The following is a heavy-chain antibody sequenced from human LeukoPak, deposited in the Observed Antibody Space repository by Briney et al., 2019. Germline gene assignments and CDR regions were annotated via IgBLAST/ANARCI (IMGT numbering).Heavy chain of an antibody. D-gene: IGHD1-26*01. V-gene: IGHV5-51*01. CDR2: IYPGDSDT. CDR1: GYSFTSFC. J-gene: IGHJ4*02. Sequence: GESLKTPFKGPGYSFTSFCLGWVRQIPGKGPGWMRIIYPGDSDTRYRPSFQGQVTISADKSISTAYLQWSSLQAADTAMYYYARGGIVGATRSYFDYWGQGTLVTVSS. CDR3: ARGGIVGATRSYFDY.